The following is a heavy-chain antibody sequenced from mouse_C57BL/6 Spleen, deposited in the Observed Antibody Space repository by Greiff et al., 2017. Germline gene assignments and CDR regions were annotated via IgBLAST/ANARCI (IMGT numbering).Heavy chain of an antibody. CDR1: GYSFTGYY. V-gene: IGHV1-42*01. Sequence: VQLQQSGPELVKPGASVKISCKASGYSFTGYYMNWVKQSPEKSLEWIGEINPSTGGTTYNQKFKAKATLTVDKSSSTAYMQLKSLTSEDSAVYYCASGGGDYFDYWGQGTTLTVSS. CDR2: INPSTGGT. CDR3: ASGGGDYFDY. J-gene: IGHJ2*01.